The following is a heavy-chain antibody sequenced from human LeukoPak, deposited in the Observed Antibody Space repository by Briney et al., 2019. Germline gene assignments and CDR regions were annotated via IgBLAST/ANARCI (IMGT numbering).Heavy chain of an antibody. V-gene: IGHV3-7*01. CDR1: GFTFSSYW. Sequence: GGSLRLSCAVSGFTFSSYWMSWVRQAPGKGLEWVANIMQDGSEKYYVDSVKGRFTISRDNAKNSLYLQMNSLRAEDTAVYYCARVCSGGSCRDYWGQGTMVTVSS. D-gene: IGHD2-15*01. J-gene: IGHJ4*02. CDR3: ARVCSGGSCRDY. CDR2: IMQDGSEK.